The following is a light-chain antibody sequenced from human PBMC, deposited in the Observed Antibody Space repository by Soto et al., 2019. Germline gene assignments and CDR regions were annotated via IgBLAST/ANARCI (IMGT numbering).Light chain of an antibody. J-gene: IGLJ1*01. Sequence: QSALTQPLSASGTPGQRVTISCSGSSSNIGSNTVNWYQQLPGTAPKLLIYSNNQWPSGVPDRFSGSKSGTSASLAISGLQSEDEADYYCAAWDDSLNGAYVFGTGTKVTVL. CDR3: AAWDDSLNGAYV. V-gene: IGLV1-44*01. CDR2: SNN. CDR1: SSNIGSNT.